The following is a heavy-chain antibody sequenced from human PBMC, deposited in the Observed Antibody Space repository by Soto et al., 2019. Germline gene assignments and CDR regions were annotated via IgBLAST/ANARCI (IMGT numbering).Heavy chain of an antibody. Sequence: EVQLLESGGGLVQPGGSLRLSCAASGFTFSSYAMSWVRQAPGKGLEWVSAISGSGGSTYYADSVKGRFTISRDNSKNTLYLQMNSLRAEDTAVYYCEKCPPRSGWYYYGMDVWGQGTTVTVSS. CDR2: ISGSGGST. D-gene: IGHD6-19*01. J-gene: IGHJ6*02. CDR3: EKCPPRSGWYYYGMDV. CDR1: GFTFSSYA. V-gene: IGHV3-23*01.